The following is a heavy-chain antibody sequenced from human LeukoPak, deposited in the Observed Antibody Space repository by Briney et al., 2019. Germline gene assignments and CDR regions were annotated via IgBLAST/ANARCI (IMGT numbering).Heavy chain of an antibody. CDR2: ISSSSSYI. Sequence: PGGSLRLSCAASGFTFSSYSMTWVRQAPGKGLEWVSSISSSSSYIYYADSVKGRFTISRDNAKNSLYLQMNSLRAEDTAVYYCARDSVAAADPYYYYYYGMDVWGQGTTVTVSS. CDR3: ARDSVAAADPYYYYYYGMDV. V-gene: IGHV3-21*01. CDR1: GFTFSSYS. J-gene: IGHJ6*02. D-gene: IGHD6-13*01.